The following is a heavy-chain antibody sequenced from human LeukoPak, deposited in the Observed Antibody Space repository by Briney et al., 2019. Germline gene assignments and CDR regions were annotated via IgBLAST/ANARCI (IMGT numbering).Heavy chain of an antibody. D-gene: IGHD3-22*01. Sequence: ASVKVSCKASGGTFSSYAISWVRQAPGQGLEWMGRIIPILGIANYAQKFQGRVTITADKSTSTAYMELSSLRSEDTAVYYCARGGRRGYYDSSGYATFDYWGQGTLVTVSS. CDR2: IIPILGIA. V-gene: IGHV1-69*04. J-gene: IGHJ4*02. CDR1: GGTFSSYA. CDR3: ARGGRRGYYDSSGYATFDY.